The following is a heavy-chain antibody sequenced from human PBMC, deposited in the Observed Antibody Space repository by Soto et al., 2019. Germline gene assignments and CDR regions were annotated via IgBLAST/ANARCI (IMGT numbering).Heavy chain of an antibody. CDR3: AVGYSDYDFAVAGGYYYGMDV. D-gene: IGHD5-12*01. V-gene: IGHV1-58*01. CDR2: IVVGSGNT. Sequence: GASVKVSCKASGFTFTSSAVQWVRQARGQRLEWIGWIVVGSGNTNYAQKFQERVTITRDMSTSTAYMELSSLRSEDTAVYYCAVGYSDYDFAVAGGYYYGMDVWGQGTTVTAP. CDR1: GFTFTSSA. J-gene: IGHJ6*02.